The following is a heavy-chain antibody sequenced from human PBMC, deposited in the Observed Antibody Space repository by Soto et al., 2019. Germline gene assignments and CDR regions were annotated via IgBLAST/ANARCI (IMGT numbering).Heavy chain of an antibody. Sequence: SETLSLTCTVSGGSISSYYWSWIRQPPGKGLEWIGYIYYNGNTKYSPSLKSRVTMSVDTSKNHFSLRLISVTAADTAIYFCAREGNLGRWLQPLDFWGQGTLVTVSS. V-gene: IGHV4-59*01. CDR3: AREGNLGRWLQPLDF. J-gene: IGHJ4*02. CDR2: IYYNGNT. D-gene: IGHD5-12*01. CDR1: GGSISSYY.